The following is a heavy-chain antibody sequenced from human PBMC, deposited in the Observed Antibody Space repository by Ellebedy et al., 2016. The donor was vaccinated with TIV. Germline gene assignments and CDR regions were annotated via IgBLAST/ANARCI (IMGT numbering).Heavy chain of an antibody. J-gene: IGHJ3*02. CDR1: GFTFSDHY. Sequence: GESLKISCAASGFTFSDHYMDWVRQAPGKGLEWVGRTRNKANSYTTEYAASVKGRFTISRDDSKTSLYLQMNSLKTEDTAVYYCVSPAGSSGYWEAFDIWGQGTMVTVSS. D-gene: IGHD3-22*01. CDR3: VSPAGSSGYWEAFDI. V-gene: IGHV3-72*01. CDR2: TRNKANSYTT.